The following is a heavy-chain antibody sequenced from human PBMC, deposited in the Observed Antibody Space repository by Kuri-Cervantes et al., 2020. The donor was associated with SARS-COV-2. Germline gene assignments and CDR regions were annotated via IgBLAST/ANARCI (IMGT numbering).Heavy chain of an antibody. J-gene: IGHJ5*02. V-gene: IGHV4-59*01. CDR2: IYYSGST. CDR3: ARDRSGSGLSWFDP. CDR1: GGSISSYY. D-gene: IGHD6-19*01. Sequence: GSLRLSCTVSGGSISSYYWNWIRQTPGKGLEWIGYIYYSGSTNYNPSLKSRVTISVDTSKNQFSLKLRSVTAADTAVYYCARDRSGSGLSWFDPWGQGTLVTVSS.